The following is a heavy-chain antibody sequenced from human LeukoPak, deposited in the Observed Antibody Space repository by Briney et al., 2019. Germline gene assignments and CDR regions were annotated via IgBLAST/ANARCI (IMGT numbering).Heavy chain of an antibody. D-gene: IGHD3-3*01. V-gene: IGHV3-64*01. CDR3: ARERGLRFLEWLDY. CDR1: GFTFSSYA. Sequence: GGSLRLSCAASGFTFSSYAMHWVRQAPGKGLEYVSAISSNGGSTYYANSVKGRFTISRDNSKNTLYLQMGSLRVGDMAVYYCARERGLRFLEWLDYWGQGTLVTVSS. CDR2: ISSNGGST. J-gene: IGHJ4*02.